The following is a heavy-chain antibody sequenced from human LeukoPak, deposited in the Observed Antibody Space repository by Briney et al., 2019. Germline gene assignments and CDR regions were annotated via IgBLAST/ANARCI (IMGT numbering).Heavy chain of an antibody. CDR3: AREYSSSSSSAY. CDR2: FSSSGDST. CDR1: GFNFSSYV. D-gene: IGHD6-6*01. Sequence: PGGSLRLSCAASGFNFSSYVVSWVRQAPGKGLEWVSAFSSSGDSTYYADSVKGRFTISRDNSKNTLYLQMNSLRAEDTAVYYCAREYSSSSSSAYWGQGTLVTVSS. V-gene: IGHV3-23*01. J-gene: IGHJ4*02.